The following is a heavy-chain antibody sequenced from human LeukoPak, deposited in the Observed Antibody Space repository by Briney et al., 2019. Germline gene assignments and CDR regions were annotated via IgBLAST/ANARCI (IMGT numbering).Heavy chain of an antibody. Sequence: SETLSLTCSVSGDSITTSYWNWIRQPPGQGLEWIGSIFYSGNTKYNPALQSRVTISVDTSKNQFSLQLNSVTPEDTAVYYCARESAFLMSSGWDPTYYYYGMDVWGQGTTVTVSS. CDR1: GDSITTSY. CDR3: ARESAFLMSSGWDPTYYYYGMDV. V-gene: IGHV4-59*12. J-gene: IGHJ6*02. CDR2: IFYSGNT. D-gene: IGHD6-19*01.